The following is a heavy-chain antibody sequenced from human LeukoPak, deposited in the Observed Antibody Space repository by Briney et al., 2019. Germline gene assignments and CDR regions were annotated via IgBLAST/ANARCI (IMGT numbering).Heavy chain of an antibody. CDR3: ASYDSSGYYNFDY. Sequence: SETLSLTCAVYGGSFSGYYWSWIRQPPWKGLEWIGEINHSGSTNYNPSLKSRVTISVDTSKNQFSLKLSSVTAADTAVYYCASYDSSGYYNFDYWGQGTLVTVFS. CDR1: GGSFSGYY. J-gene: IGHJ4*02. V-gene: IGHV4-34*01. CDR2: INHSGST. D-gene: IGHD3-22*01.